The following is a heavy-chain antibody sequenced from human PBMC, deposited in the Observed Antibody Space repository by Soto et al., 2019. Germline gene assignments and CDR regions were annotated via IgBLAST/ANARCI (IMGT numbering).Heavy chain of an antibody. D-gene: IGHD4-17*01. CDR1: GGSFSGYY. V-gene: IGHV4-34*01. Sequence: SETLSLTCAVYGGSFSGYYWSWIRQPPGKGLEWIGEINHSGSTNYNPSLKSRVTISVDTSKNQFSLKLSSVTAADTAVYYCARVTVTNTNWFDPWGQGTLVTVSS. CDR3: ARVTVTNTNWFDP. CDR2: INHSGST. J-gene: IGHJ5*02.